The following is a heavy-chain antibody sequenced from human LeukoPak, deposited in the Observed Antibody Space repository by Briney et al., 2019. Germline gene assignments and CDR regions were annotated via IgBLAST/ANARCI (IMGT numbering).Heavy chain of an antibody. D-gene: IGHD3-10*01. J-gene: IGHJ4*02. CDR2: ISYDGSNK. V-gene: IGHV3-30*01. CDR3: ARSPYGSGEFDY. CDR1: GFTFSSYA. Sequence: GGSLRLSCAASGFTFSSYAMYWVRQAPGKGLEWVAVISYDGSNKYYADSVKGRFTISRDNSKNTLYLQMNSLRAEDTAVYYCARSPYGSGEFDYWGQGTLVTVSS.